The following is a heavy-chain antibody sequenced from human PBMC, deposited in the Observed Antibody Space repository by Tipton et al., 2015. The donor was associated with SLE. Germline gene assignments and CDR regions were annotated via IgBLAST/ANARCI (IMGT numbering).Heavy chain of an antibody. CDR1: GYSISSGYY. CDR3: ARDPRLNWDYGAYFDY. D-gene: IGHD7-27*01. CDR2: IYRSGST. Sequence: TPSLTCAVSGYSISSGYYWGWIRQPPGKGLEWIGSIYRSGSTYYNPSLKSRVTISVDTSKNQFSLKLSSATAADTAVYYCARDPRLNWDYGAYFDYWGQGTLVTVSS. V-gene: IGHV4-38-2*02. J-gene: IGHJ4*02.